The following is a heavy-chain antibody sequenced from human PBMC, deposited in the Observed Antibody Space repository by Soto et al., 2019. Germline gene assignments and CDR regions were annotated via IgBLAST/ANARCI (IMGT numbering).Heavy chain of an antibody. CDR2: IYYSGST. J-gene: IGHJ6*02. CDR3: ARDSYYYSMDV. V-gene: IGHV4-59*01. Sequence: SETLSLPCTVSGGSISSYYWSWIRQPPGKGLEWIGYIYYSGSTNYNPSLKSRVTISVDTSKNQFSLKLRSVTAAVTAVYYCARDSYYYSMDVWGQGTTVTVSS. CDR1: GGSISSYY.